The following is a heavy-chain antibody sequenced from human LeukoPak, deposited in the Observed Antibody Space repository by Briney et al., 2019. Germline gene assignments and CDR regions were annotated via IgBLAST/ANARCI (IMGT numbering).Heavy chain of an antibody. CDR1: GGSISSYY. V-gene: IGHV4-59*01. CDR3: ARDPHGVGILTGYHFDY. D-gene: IGHD3-9*01. CDR2: IYYSGST. Sequence: SETLSLTCTVSGGSISSYYWSWIRQPPGKGLEWIGYIYYSGSTNYNPSLKSRVAISVDTSKNQFSLKLSSVTAADTAVYYCARDPHGVGILTGYHFDYWGQGTLVTVSS. J-gene: IGHJ4*02.